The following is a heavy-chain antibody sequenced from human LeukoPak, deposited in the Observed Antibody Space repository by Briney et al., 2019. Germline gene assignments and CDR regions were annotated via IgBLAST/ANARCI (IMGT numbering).Heavy chain of an antibody. J-gene: IGHJ4*02. CDR2: INPNSGGT. CDR3: ARDSRWQQLVLGSAYYFDY. V-gene: IGHV1-2*02. D-gene: IGHD6-13*01. CDR1: GYTFAGYY. Sequence: ASVKVSCKASGYTFAGYYMHWVRQAPGQGLEWMGWINPNSGGTNYAQKFQGRVTMTRDTSISTAYMELSRLRSDDAAVYYCARDSRWQQLVLGSAYYFDYWGQGTLVTVSS.